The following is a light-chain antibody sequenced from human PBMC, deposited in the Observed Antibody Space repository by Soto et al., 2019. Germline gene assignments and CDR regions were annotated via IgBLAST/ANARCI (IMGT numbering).Light chain of an antibody. J-gene: IGKJ3*01. CDR3: QHYNSYSEFS. V-gene: IGKV1-5*03. CDR2: KAS. CDR1: HNIINY. Sequence: DIQMTQSPSSLSASVGDRVTITYRAGHNIINYLNWYQQKPGKAPKLLIYKASTLESGVPSRFSGSGSGTEFTLTISCLQPDDFATYYCQHYNSYSEFSFGPGTKVDIK.